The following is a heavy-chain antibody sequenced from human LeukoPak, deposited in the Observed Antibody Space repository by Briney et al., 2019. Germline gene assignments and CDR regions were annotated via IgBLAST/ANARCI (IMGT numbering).Heavy chain of an antibody. CDR3: ARPSSGYYFDH. CDR1: GFTFSSYS. Sequence: PGGSLRLSCAASGFTFSSYSMSWVRQAPGKGLEWLSYISSSGSTIYYADSVKGRFTISRDSAKNSLYLQMNSLRAEDTAVYYCARPSSGYYFDHWGQGTLVTVSS. CDR2: ISSSGSTI. D-gene: IGHD1-14*01. J-gene: IGHJ4*02. V-gene: IGHV3-48*01.